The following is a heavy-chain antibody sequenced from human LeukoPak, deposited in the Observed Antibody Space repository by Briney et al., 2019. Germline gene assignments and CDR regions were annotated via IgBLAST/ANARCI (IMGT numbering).Heavy chain of an antibody. V-gene: IGHV7-4-1*02. Sequence: GASVKVSCKASGYTFTSYAMNWVRQAPGQGLEWMGWINTNTGNPTYAQGFTGRFVFSLDTSVSTAYLQISSLKAEDTAVYYCARAPRDPANFDDAFDIWGQGTMVTVSS. CDR3: ARAPRDPANFDDAFDI. J-gene: IGHJ3*02. CDR2: INTNTGNP. D-gene: IGHD1-7*01. CDR1: GYTFTSYA.